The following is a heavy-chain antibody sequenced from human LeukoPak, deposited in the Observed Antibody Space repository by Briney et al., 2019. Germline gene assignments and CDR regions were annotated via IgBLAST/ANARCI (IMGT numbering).Heavy chain of an antibody. J-gene: IGHJ5*02. CDR3: ARDLTVTGMYNWFDP. D-gene: IGHD1-14*01. CDR2: ISTYNGFT. CDR1: SNSFDGFG. Sequence: ASVKVSCKASSNSFDGFGMNWVRQAPGQSFEWMGWISTYNGFTKYAEKFEGRVTLTTDKSTSTVYMDLRGLRSDDTAVYYCARDLTVTGMYNWFDPWGQGTLVTVSS. V-gene: IGHV1-18*01.